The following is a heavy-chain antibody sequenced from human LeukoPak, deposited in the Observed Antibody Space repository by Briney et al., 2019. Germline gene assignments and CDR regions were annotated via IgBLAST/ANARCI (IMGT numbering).Heavy chain of an antibody. V-gene: IGHV3-7*01. Sequence: PGGSLRLSCAASGFTFSSYWMSWVRQAPGKGLEWVANIIQDGSEKYYVDSVKGRFTISRDNAKNSLYLQMNSLRDEDTAVYYCARDTSQYYYDSSGYYATVYYMDVWGKGTTVTVSS. J-gene: IGHJ6*03. CDR3: ARDTSQYYYDSSGYYATVYYMDV. CDR2: IIQDGSEK. CDR1: GFTFSSYW. D-gene: IGHD3-22*01.